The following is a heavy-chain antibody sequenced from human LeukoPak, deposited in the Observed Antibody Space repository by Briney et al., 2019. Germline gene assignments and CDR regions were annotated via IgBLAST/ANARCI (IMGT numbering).Heavy chain of an antibody. J-gene: IGHJ4*02. V-gene: IGHV3-21*01. CDR3: ARDPRGITGTTEYDY. CDR2: ISSSSSYI. Sequence: GGSLRLSCAASGFTFSSYSMNWVRQAPGKGLEWVSPISSSSSYIYYADSVKGRFTISRDNAKNSLYLQMNSLRDEDTAVYYCARDPRGITGTTEYDYWGQGTLVTVSS. CDR1: GFTFSSYS. D-gene: IGHD1-7*01.